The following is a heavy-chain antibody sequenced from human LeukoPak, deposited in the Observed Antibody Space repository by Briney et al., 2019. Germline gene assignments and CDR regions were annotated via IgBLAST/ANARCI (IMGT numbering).Heavy chain of an antibody. Sequence: ASVKVSCKASGGTFSSYAISWVRQAPGQGLEWMGGIIPIFGTAKYAQKFQGRVTITADESTSTAYMELSSLRSEDTAVYYCARGIAVAGPFDYWGQGTLVPVSS. V-gene: IGHV1-69*13. CDR2: IIPIFGTA. D-gene: IGHD6-19*01. J-gene: IGHJ4*02. CDR3: ARGIAVAGPFDY. CDR1: GGTFSSYA.